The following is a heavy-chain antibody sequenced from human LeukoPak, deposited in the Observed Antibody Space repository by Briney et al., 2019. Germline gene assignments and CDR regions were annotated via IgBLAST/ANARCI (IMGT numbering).Heavy chain of an antibody. Sequence: SQTLSLTCSVSGGSISSGTYYWSWIRQPAGKGLEWIGRIYTDGSTHYSLSLKSRVTISIDTSKDQFSLKLSSVTAADTAVYYCASPTRGFLEWLPLFDYWGQGALVTVSS. CDR1: GGSISSGTYY. CDR3: ASPTRGFLEWLPLFDY. D-gene: IGHD3-3*01. J-gene: IGHJ4*02. V-gene: IGHV4-61*02. CDR2: IYTDGST.